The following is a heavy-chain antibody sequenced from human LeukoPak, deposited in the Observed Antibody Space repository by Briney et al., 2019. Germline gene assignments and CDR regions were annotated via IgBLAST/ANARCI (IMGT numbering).Heavy chain of an antibody. D-gene: IGHD6-19*01. J-gene: IGHJ4*02. CDR2: ISGSGGST. CDR1: GFTFGSYA. Sequence: PGGSLRLSCAASGFTFGSYAMSWVRQAPGKGLEWVSAISGSGGSTYYADSVKGRFTISRDNSKNTLYLQMNSLRAEDTAVYYCAKGQQWLVLGYYWGQGTLVTVSS. CDR3: AKGQQWLVLGYY. V-gene: IGHV3-23*01.